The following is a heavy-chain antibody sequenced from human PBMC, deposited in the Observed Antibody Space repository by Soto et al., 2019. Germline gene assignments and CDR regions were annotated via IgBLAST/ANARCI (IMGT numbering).Heavy chain of an antibody. CDR2: IYYSGST. Sequence: PSETLSLTCTVSGGSISSYYWSWIRQPPGKGLEWIGYIYYSGSTNYNPSLKSRVTISVDTSKNQFSLKLSSVTAADTAVYYCARDRSLSGIYSSSSRYYYYYMDVWGKGTTVTVSS. D-gene: IGHD6-6*01. CDR3: ARDRSLSGIYSSSSRYYYYYMDV. CDR1: GGSISSYY. V-gene: IGHV4-59*01. J-gene: IGHJ6*03.